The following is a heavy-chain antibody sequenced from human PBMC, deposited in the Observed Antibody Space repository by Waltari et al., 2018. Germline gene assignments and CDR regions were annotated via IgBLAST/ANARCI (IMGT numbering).Heavy chain of an antibody. CDR1: GFTFSSYA. CDR2: IGGSGGST. V-gene: IGHV3-23*01. D-gene: IGHD3-10*01. Sequence: EVQLLESGGGLVQPGGSLRLSCAASGFTFSSYALSWVRLAPGKGLEWVSAIGGSGGSTNNADSVKGRFTISRDNSKNTLYLQMNSLRAEDTAVYYCAKAPLWFRELAYWGQGTLVTVSS. CDR3: AKAPLWFRELAY. J-gene: IGHJ4*02.